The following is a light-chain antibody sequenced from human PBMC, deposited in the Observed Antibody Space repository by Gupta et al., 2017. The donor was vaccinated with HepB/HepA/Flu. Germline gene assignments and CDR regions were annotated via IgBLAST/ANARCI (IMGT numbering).Light chain of an antibody. Sequence: QSALTQPASVSGSPGQSITISCTGTRSDVGGYNYVSWYQQHPGKAPKLIIYDVTKRPSGVSNRFSGSKSGNTASLAISGLQAEDEADYYCSSYTSITSLAVFGTGTKVTVL. CDR3: SSYTSITSLAV. V-gene: IGLV2-14*03. J-gene: IGLJ1*01. CDR2: DVT. CDR1: RSDVGGYNY.